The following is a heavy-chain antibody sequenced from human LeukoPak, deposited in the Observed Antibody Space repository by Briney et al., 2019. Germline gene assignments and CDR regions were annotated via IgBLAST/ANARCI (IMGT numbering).Heavy chain of an antibody. Sequence: PGGSLRLSCAASGFTFSSYGMHWVRQAPGKGLEWVAVIWYDGSNKYYADSVKGRFTISRDNSKNTLYLQMNSLRAEGTAVYYCGIAVAGKVDYWGQGTLVTVSS. CDR1: GFTFSSYG. V-gene: IGHV3-33*01. CDR2: IWYDGSNK. D-gene: IGHD6-19*01. J-gene: IGHJ4*02. CDR3: GIAVAGKVDY.